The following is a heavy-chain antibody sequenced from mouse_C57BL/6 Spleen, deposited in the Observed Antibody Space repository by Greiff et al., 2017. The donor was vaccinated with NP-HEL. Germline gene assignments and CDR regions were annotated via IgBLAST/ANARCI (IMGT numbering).Heavy chain of an antibody. D-gene: IGHD1-1*01. V-gene: IGHV5-17*01. CDR3: ARVTTVVAYDV. Sequence: VQLKESGGGLVKPGGSLKLSCAASGFTFSDYGMHWVRQAPEKGLEWVAYISSGSSTIYYADTVKGRFTIARDNAKNTLFLQMTSLRSEDTAMYYCARVTTVVAYDVWGTGTTVTVSS. CDR1: GFTFSDYG. J-gene: IGHJ1*03. CDR2: ISSGSSTI.